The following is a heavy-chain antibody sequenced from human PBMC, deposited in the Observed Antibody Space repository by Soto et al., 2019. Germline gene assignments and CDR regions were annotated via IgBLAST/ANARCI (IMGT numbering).Heavy chain of an antibody. Sequence: SEILSLTCTVSSASFTTYYWSWIRQPAGKGLEWIGRIYSTASTLYNPSLKSRITMSVDKYKNQFSLKLSSVTPADTAVFYCAGGPWADYFDYWGQGALVTVSS. D-gene: IGHD3-16*01. CDR3: AGGPWADYFDY. CDR2: IYSTAST. V-gene: IGHV4-4*07. CDR1: SASFTTYY. J-gene: IGHJ4*02.